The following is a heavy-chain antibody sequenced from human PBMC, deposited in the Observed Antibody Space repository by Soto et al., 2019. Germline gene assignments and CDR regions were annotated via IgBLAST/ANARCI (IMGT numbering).Heavy chain of an antibody. CDR3: ARSYFENDAFDV. CDR1: AFTFSSYA. J-gene: IGHJ3*01. CDR2: IWFDESNK. V-gene: IGHV3-33*01. Sequence: GVSLRLSCAASAFTFSSYAMHWVLQAPGKGLEWVAVIWFDESNKYYADSVKGRFAISRGNSKNTLYLQMNSLRAEDTAVYYCARSYFENDAFDVWRQGTLVTVSS. D-gene: IGHD2-8*01.